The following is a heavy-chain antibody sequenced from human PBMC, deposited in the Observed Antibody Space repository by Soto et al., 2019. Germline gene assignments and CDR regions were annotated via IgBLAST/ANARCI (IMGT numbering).Heavy chain of an antibody. Sequence: GGSLRLSCAASGFTFSYYYMSWIRQAPGKGLEWVSYISSSGSTIYYADSVKGRFTISRDNAKNSLYLQMNSLRAEDTAVYYCARDKGYCSSTSCSRGYWGQGTLVTVSS. D-gene: IGHD2-2*01. CDR3: ARDKGYCSSTSCSRGY. J-gene: IGHJ4*02. CDR1: GFTFSYYY. CDR2: ISSSGSTI. V-gene: IGHV3-11*01.